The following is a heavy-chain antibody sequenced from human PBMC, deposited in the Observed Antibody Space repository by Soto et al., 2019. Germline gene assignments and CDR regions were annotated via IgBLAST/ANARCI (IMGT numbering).Heavy chain of an antibody. Sequence: SVKVSCKASGGTFSSYAISWVRQAPGQGLEWMGGIIPIFGTANYAQKFQGRVTITADESTSTAYMELSSLRSEDTAVYYCARDSSAGVGESVYFDYWGQGTLVTVS. J-gene: IGHJ4*02. CDR3: ARDSSAGVGESVYFDY. D-gene: IGHD3-10*01. CDR2: IIPIFGTA. CDR1: GGTFSSYA. V-gene: IGHV1-69*13.